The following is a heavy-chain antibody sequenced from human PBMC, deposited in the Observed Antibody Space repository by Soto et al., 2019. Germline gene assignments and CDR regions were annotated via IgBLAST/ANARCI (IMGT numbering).Heavy chain of an antibody. V-gene: IGHV4-59*08. Sequence: QVQLQESGPGLVKPSETLSLTCTVSGGSISSYYWSWIRQPPGKGLEWIGYIYYSGSTNYNPSLKSRVIISVDPSMNQFSLKLSSVTAADPAVYYCARQSVGPSGSGSYFDYWGQGTLVTVSS. D-gene: IGHD3-10*01. CDR1: GGSISSYY. J-gene: IGHJ4*02. CDR3: ARQSVGPSGSGSYFDY. CDR2: IYYSGST.